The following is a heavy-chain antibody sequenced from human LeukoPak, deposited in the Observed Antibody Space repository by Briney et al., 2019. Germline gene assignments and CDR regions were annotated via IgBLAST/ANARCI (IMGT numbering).Heavy chain of an antibody. Sequence: SVKVSCKASGGTFSNYAINWVRQAPGQGLEWMGGSIPIFGTANYAQKFQGRVTITADESTSTAYMELSNLRYEDTAVYYCARDKTDYGDYLNYYYGMDVWGQGTTVTVSS. D-gene: IGHD4-17*01. CDR2: SIPIFGTA. CDR1: GGTFSNYA. J-gene: IGHJ6*02. CDR3: ARDKTDYGDYLNYYYGMDV. V-gene: IGHV1-69*13.